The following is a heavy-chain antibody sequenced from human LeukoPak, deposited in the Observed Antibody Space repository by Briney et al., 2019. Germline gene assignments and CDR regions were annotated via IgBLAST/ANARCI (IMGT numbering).Heavy chain of an antibody. CDR3: AKDAQRGFDYSNSLEH. J-gene: IGHJ4*02. V-gene: IGHV3-30*02. CDR2: IRYDGSNK. D-gene: IGHD4-11*01. CDR1: GFTFSSYG. Sequence: GGSLRLSCAASGFTFSSYGMHWVRQAPGKGLEWVAFIRYDGSNKYYADSVKGRFTISRDNFKKTVSLQMDSLRAEDTAVYYCAKDAQRGFDYSNSLEHWGQGSLVTVSS.